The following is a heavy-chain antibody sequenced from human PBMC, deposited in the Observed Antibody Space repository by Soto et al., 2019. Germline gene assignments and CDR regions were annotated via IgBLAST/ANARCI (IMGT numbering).Heavy chain of an antibody. CDR3: ARAYYDFWSGYPYYYYGTDV. V-gene: IGHV4-31*03. Sequence: SETLSLTCTVSGGSISSGGYYWSWIRQHPGKGLGWIGYIYYSGSTYYNPSLKSRVTISVDTSKNQFSLKLSSVTAADTAVYYCARAYYDFWSGYPYYYYGTDVWGQGTTVTVSS. J-gene: IGHJ6*02. D-gene: IGHD3-3*01. CDR2: IYYSGST. CDR1: GGSISSGGYY.